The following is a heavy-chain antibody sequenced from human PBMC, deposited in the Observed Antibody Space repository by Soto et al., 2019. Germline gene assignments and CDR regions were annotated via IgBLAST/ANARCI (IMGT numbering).Heavy chain of an antibody. V-gene: IGHV1-46*03. D-gene: IGHD2-2*01. CDR2: INPSGGST. Sequence: ASVKVSCKAPGYTFTSYYIHWVRQAPGQGLEWMGVINPSGGSTSYAQNFQGRVTMTRDTSTSTVYMELSSLRSEDTAVYYCVRESTPTRWFDPWGQGTLVTVSS. CDR3: VRESTPTRWFDP. J-gene: IGHJ5*02. CDR1: GYTFTSYY.